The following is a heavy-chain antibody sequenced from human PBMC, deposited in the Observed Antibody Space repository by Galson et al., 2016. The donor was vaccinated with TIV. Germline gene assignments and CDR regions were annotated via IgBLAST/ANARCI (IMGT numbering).Heavy chain of an antibody. V-gene: IGHV3-21*03. CDR3: ARVMYGSGWGYVDS. J-gene: IGHJ5*01. Sequence: SLRLSCAASGFTFGPFKMGWVRQVPGKGLVWVSSIGSRSSDKFYGDSVKGRFTISRDNTKNSLFLQMNGLRVDDTAVYYCARVMYGSGWGYVDSWGQGTPVTVSS. CDR1: GFTFGPFK. D-gene: IGHD6-25*01. CDR2: IGSRSSDK.